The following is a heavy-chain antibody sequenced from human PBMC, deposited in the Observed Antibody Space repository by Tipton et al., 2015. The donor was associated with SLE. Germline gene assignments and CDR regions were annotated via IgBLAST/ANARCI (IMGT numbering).Heavy chain of an antibody. D-gene: IGHD3-22*01. V-gene: IGHV3-30*04. CDR1: GFSFSSYA. Sequence: SLRLSCAASGFSFSSYAMRWVRQAPGKGLEWVAVISYDGSNRHCADSVKGRITISRDNSKNTLYLQMNSPRAEDTAVYYCARGHYDSSGYSLDYWGQGTLVTVSS. J-gene: IGHJ4*02. CDR2: ISYDGSNR. CDR3: ARGHYDSSGYSLDY.